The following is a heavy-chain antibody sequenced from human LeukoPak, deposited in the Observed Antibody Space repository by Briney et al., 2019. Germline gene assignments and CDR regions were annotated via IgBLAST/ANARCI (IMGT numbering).Heavy chain of an antibody. D-gene: IGHD1-7*01. CDR1: GFTFSDYY. CDR3: MSNPRTVTTSY. V-gene: IGHV3-11*06. CDR2: ISGSSTYT. J-gene: IGHJ4*02. Sequence: GGSLRLSCAASGFTFSDYYMSWIRQAPGKGLERVSYISGSSTYTSYADSVKGRFTISRDNAKNSLYLQMNSLRAEDTAVYYCMSNPRTVTTSYWGQGTLVTVSS.